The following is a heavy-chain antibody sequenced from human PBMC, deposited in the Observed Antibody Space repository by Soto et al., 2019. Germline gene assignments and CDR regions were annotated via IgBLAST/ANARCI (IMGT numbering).Heavy chain of an antibody. V-gene: IGHV6-1*01. CDR1: GDFVASNSAA. CDR2: TYYRSKWYN. J-gene: IGHJ4*02. Sequence: SQTLSLTCAISGDFVASNSAAWNWIRQSPARGLEWLGRTYYRSKWYNEYAVSVKSRISINPDTSKNQFSLQLGSVTPDDMAVYYCTRGRSTGWHYLDYWGQGNLVTVSS. CDR3: TRGRSTGWHYLDY. D-gene: IGHD6-19*01.